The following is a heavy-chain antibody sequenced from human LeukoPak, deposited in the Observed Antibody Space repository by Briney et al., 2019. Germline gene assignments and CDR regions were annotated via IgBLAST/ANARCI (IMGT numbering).Heavy chain of an antibody. CDR1: GFTFSSYA. J-gene: IGHJ4*02. Sequence: GGSLRLSCAASGFTFSSYAMIWVRQAPGKGLEWVSTISGSGGSTYYADSVKGRFTISRDNSKNTLFLQMNSLRAEGTAVYYCAKGRWYSSSWYFDYWGQGTLVTVSS. D-gene: IGHD6-13*01. CDR3: AKGRWYSSSWYFDY. CDR2: ISGSGGST. V-gene: IGHV3-23*01.